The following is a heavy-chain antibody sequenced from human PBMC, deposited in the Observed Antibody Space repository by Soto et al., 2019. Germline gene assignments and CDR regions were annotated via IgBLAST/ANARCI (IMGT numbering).Heavy chain of an antibody. Sequence: QVQLVESGGGLVKPGGSLRLSCAASGFTFSDYYMSWIRQAPGKGLEWVSYISSSSSYTNYADSVKGRFTISRDNAKNSLYLQRNRLRAEDTAVYYCAGSRVVVAATPSVYWGQGTLVTVSS. CDR2: ISSSSSYT. V-gene: IGHV3-11*05. CDR1: GFTFSDYY. CDR3: AGSRVVVAATPSVY. D-gene: IGHD2-15*01. J-gene: IGHJ4*02.